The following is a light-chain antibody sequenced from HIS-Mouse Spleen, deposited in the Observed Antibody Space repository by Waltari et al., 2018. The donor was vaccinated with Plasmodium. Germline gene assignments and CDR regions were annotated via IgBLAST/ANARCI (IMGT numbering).Light chain of an antibody. CDR1: QSVSSSY. CDR2: GAS. V-gene: IGKV3-20*01. Sequence: IVLTQSPGTLSLSPGARATLSCRASQSVSSSYLAWYQQKPGQAPRLRIYGASSRATGIPDRFSGSGSGTDFTLTISRLEPEDFAVYYCQQYGSSPWTFGQGTKVEIK. CDR3: QQYGSSPWT. J-gene: IGKJ1*01.